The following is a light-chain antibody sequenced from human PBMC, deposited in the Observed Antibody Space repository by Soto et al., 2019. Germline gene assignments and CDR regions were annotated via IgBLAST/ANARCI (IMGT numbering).Light chain of an antibody. CDR3: QQHGSGPWT. V-gene: IGKV3-20*01. Sequence: EIVLTQSPDTLSLSPGEKATLSCRASQSVSGSNLAWYQHKPGQGPRLLIYIASRRGTGIPDRFSGSGSGKEFTLTISRLEPEDFAVYYCQQHGSGPWTFGQGTKVEIK. CDR1: QSVSGSN. CDR2: IAS. J-gene: IGKJ1*01.